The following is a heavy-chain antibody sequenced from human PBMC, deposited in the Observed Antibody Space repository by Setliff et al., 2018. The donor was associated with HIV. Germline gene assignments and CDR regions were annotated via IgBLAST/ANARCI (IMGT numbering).Heavy chain of an antibody. Sequence: ASVKVSCKTSGGTFSSYAISWVRQAPGQGLEWMGWINPNSGGTNYAQTFQGRVTMTRDTSISAAYMELSRLRSDDTAVYYCATLDYWGQGTLVTVS. CDR3: ATLDY. J-gene: IGHJ4*02. CDR1: GGTFSSYA. V-gene: IGHV1-2*02. CDR2: INPNSGGT.